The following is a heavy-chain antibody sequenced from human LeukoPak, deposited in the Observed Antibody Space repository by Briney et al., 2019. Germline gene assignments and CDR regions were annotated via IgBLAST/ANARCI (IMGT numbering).Heavy chain of an antibody. CDR1: GGSFSGCY. D-gene: IGHD3-10*01. CDR2: INHSGST. J-gene: IGHJ3*02. CDR3: ARSKGGSRYYGSGSRRGDAFDI. Sequence: PSETLSLTCAVYGGSFSGCYWSWIRQPPGKGLEWIGEINHSGSTNYNPSLKSRVTISVDTSKNQFSLKLSSVTAADTAVYYCARSKGGSRYYGSGSRRGDAFDIWGQGTMVTVSS. V-gene: IGHV4-34*01.